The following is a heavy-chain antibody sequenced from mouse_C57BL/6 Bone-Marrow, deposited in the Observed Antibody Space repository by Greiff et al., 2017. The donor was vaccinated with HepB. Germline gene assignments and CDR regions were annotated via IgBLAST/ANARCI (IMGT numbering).Heavy chain of an antibody. CDR3: VIYYDYDVRYYAMDY. D-gene: IGHD2-4*01. CDR2: IYPGSGST. J-gene: IGHJ4*01. V-gene: IGHV1-55*01. CDR1: GYTFTSYW. Sequence: QVQLKQPGAELVKPGASVKMSCKASGYTFTSYWITWVKQRPGQGLEWIGDIYPGSGSTNYNEKFKSKATLTVDTSSSTAYMQLSSLTSEDSAVYYCVIYYDYDVRYYAMDYWGQGTSVTVSS.